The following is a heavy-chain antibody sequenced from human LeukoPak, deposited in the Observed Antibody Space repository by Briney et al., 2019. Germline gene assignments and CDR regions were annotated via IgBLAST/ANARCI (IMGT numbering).Heavy chain of an antibody. D-gene: IGHD5-24*01. CDR1: GYTFTSYY. J-gene: IGHJ4*02. Sequence: GASVKVSCKASGYTFTSYYMRWVRQAPGQGLEWMGIINPSGGSTSYAQKFQGRVTMTRDTSTSTVYMELSSLRSEDTAVYYCARDLLRAPDGDYWGQGTLVTVSS. V-gene: IGHV1-46*01. CDR2: INPSGGST. CDR3: ARDLLRAPDGDY.